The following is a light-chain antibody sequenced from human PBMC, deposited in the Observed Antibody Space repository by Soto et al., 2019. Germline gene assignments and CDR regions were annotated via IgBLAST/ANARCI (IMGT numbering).Light chain of an antibody. CDR2: AAS. J-gene: IGKJ1*01. CDR1: QAISTD. CDR3: LQEYNYPRT. Sequence: AIQVTQSPSSLSASVGDRVTITCRASQAISTDLGWYQQKPGKAPKLLIFAASNLHSGVPSRFSGSGSGTDFTLTINSLQAEDFATYYCLQEYNYPRTFGQGTKVEL. V-gene: IGKV1-6*01.